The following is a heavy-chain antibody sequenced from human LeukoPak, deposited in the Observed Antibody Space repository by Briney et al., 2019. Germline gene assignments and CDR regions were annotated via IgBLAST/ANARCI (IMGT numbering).Heavy chain of an antibody. CDR3: AANVGVELDLSFDY. V-gene: IGHV3-20*04. CDR1: GFIFDDYG. Sequence: GGSLRLSCAASGFIFDDYGMSWVRQAPGKGLEWVSGINWNGGSTGYADSVKGRFTISRDNAKNSLYLQMNSLRAEDTALYYCAANVGVELDLSFDYWGQGTLVTVSS. J-gene: IGHJ4*02. CDR2: INWNGGST. D-gene: IGHD1-7*01.